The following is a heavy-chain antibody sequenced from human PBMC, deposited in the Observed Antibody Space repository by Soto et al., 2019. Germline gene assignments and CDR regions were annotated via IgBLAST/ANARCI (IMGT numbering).Heavy chain of an antibody. Sequence: VQLVESGGDLVQPGGSLRLSCAASGFTFSSYEMNWVRQAPGKGLEWVSFISSSGSTMYYADSLKGRFTISRDNAKNSLYLQMNSLRAEDTAVYYCVYGYYFDSWGQGTLVTVSS. CDR2: ISSSGSTM. D-gene: IGHD3-10*01. V-gene: IGHV3-48*03. J-gene: IGHJ4*02. CDR3: VYGYYFDS. CDR1: GFTFSSYE.